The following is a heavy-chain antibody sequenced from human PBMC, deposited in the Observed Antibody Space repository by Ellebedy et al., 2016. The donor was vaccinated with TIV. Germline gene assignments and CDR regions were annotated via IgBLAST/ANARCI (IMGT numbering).Heavy chain of an antibody. Sequence: GSLRLXXAVYGGSFSGYYWSWIRQPPGKGLEWIGEINYSERTNFNPSLKSRVTISVDKSKNQFSLKLTSVTAADTAVYYCAREPPTTYHYYCYMDVWGKGTTVTVSS. CDR1: GGSFSGYY. CDR2: INYSERT. J-gene: IGHJ6*03. D-gene: IGHD1-1*01. CDR3: AREPPTTYHYYCYMDV. V-gene: IGHV4-34*01.